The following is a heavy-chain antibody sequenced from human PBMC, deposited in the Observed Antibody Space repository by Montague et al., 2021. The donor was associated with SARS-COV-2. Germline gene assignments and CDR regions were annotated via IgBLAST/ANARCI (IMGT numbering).Heavy chain of an antibody. CDR1: GGSISSYY. CDR2: IYYSGST. D-gene: IGHD1-26*01. CDR3: ARYGSGKYHADYSGSYHLDY. J-gene: IGHJ4*02. Sequence: SETLSLTCTVSGGSISSYYWSWIRQPPGKGLEWIGYIYYSGSTNYNPSLESRVTISVDTSKNQFSLKLSSVTAADTAVYYCARYGSGKYHADYSGSYHLDYWGQGTLVTVSS. V-gene: IGHV4-59*01.